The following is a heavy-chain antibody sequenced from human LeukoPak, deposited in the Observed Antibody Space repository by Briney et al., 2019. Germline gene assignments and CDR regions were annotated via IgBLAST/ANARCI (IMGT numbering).Heavy chain of an antibody. D-gene: IGHD4-23*01. CDR3: ARPQDHGGNVENFDI. Sequence: ASVKVSCKASGYIFTAYDIHWVRQAPGQGLEWMGWINPNSGGTNYALKFRGRVTMTRDTSISTASMELSRLISDDTAVHYCARPQDHGGNVENFDIWGQGTMVTVSS. J-gene: IGHJ3*02. CDR2: INPNSGGT. CDR1: GYIFTAYD. V-gene: IGHV1-2*02.